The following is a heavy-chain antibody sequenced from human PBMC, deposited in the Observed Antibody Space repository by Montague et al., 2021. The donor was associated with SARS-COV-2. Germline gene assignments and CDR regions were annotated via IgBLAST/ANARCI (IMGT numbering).Heavy chain of an antibody. D-gene: IGHD3-9*01. V-gene: IGHV3-21*01. CDR3: ARVGKYDVLRYFDSYYFDY. Sequence: SLRLSCAASGFTFSSYSMNWVRQAPGKGLEWVSSISSSSSYIYYADSVKGRLTISRDNAKNSLYLQMNSLRAEDTAVYYCARVGKYDVLRYFDSYYFDYWGQGTLVTVSS. CDR2: ISSSSSYI. CDR1: GFTFSSYS. J-gene: IGHJ4*02.